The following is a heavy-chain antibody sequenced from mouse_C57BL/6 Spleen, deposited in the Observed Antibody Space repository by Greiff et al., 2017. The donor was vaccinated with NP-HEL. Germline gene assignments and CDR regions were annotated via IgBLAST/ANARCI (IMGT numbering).Heavy chain of an antibody. CDR2: IYPGDGDT. CDR1: GYAFSSYW. D-gene: IGHD1-1*01. CDR3: ARYPHYYGSSYDAMDY. J-gene: IGHJ4*01. Sequence: LQQSGASVKISCKASGYAFSSYWMNWVKQRPGKGLEWIGQIYPGDGDTNYNGKFKGKATLTADKSSSTAYMQLSSLTSEVSAVYFCARYPHYYGSSYDAMDYWGQGTSVTASS. V-gene: IGHV1-80*01.